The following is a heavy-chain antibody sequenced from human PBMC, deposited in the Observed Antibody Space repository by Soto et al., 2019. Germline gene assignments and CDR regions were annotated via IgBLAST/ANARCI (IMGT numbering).Heavy chain of an antibody. CDR3: ARDATYYDFWSGYLSNINWFDP. CDR2: INSDGSST. D-gene: IGHD3-3*01. CDR1: GFTFGSYW. V-gene: IGHV3-74*01. Sequence: PGGSLRLSCAASGFTFGSYWMHWVRQAPGKGLVWVSRINSDGSSTSYADSVKGRFTISRDNAKNTLYLQMNSLRAEDTAVYYCARDATYYDFWSGYLSNINWFDPWGQGTLVTVSS. J-gene: IGHJ5*02.